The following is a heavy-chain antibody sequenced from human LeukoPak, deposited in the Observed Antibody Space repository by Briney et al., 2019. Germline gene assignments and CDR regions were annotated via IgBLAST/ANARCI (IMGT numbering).Heavy chain of an antibody. V-gene: IGHV3-11*04. D-gene: IGHD3-10*01. CDR3: ASSVRGVRPYFDY. CDR1: GFTFSDYY. J-gene: IGHJ4*02. Sequence: PGGSLRLSCAASGFTFSDYYMSWIRQAPGKGLEWVSYISSSGSTIYYADSVKGRFTISRDNAKNSLYLQMNSLRAEDTAVYYCASSVRGVRPYFDYWGQGTLVTVSS. CDR2: ISSSGSTI.